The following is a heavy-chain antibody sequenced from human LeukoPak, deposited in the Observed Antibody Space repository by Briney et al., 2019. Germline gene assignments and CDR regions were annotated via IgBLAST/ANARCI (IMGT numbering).Heavy chain of an antibody. CDR1: GFTFSSCA. CDR2: ISGDSGST. Sequence: GGSLRLSRAASGFTFSSCAMSWVRQAPGTGLEWVSGISGDSGSTYYADSVKGRFTTSRDNSKNSLYVQMNSLRAEDTAVYYCAKAWQYSKTWVDYWGQGTLVTVSS. J-gene: IGHJ4*02. V-gene: IGHV3-23*01. CDR3: AKAWQYSKTWVDY. D-gene: IGHD6-6*01.